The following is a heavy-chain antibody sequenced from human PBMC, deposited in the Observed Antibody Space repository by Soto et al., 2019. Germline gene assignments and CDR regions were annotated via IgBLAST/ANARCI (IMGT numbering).Heavy chain of an antibody. CDR3: ANHEAADTFSDYYGMNV. Sequence: EVQLVESGGGLVKPGGSLRLSCAASGFTFSSYSMNWVRQAPGKGLEWVSSISTSSIYIYYAESVKGRFTLSRDNAKNSLYLQMNSLRAEDTAVYYCANHEAADTFSDYYGMNVWGQGTTVTVSS. D-gene: IGHD6-13*01. CDR1: GFTFSSYS. CDR2: ISTSSIYI. J-gene: IGHJ6*02. V-gene: IGHV3-21*01.